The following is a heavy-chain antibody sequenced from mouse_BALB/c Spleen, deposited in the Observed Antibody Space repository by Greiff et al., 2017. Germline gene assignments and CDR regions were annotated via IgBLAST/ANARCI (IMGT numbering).Heavy chain of an antibody. CDR3: ARKYGNYVDAMDY. Sequence: EVKVEESGPGLVKPSQSLSLTCTVTGYSITSDYAWYWIRQFPGNLLEWMGYISYSGSTSYNPSLKSRIPITRDTSKNQFFLQLNSVTTEDTATYYCARKYGNYVDAMDYWGQGTSVTVSS. V-gene: IGHV3-2*02. D-gene: IGHD2-10*02. CDR1: GYSITSDYA. CDR2: ISYSGST. J-gene: IGHJ4*01.